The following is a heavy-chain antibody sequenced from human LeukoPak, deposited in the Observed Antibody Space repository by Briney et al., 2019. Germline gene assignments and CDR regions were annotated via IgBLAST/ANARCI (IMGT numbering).Heavy chain of an antibody. CDR3: ARDTGLYSYGRGGFDY. J-gene: IGHJ4*02. D-gene: IGHD5-18*01. V-gene: IGHV1-46*01. Sequence: VASVKVSCKASGYTFTSYYMHWVRQAPGQGLEWMGIINPSGGSTSYAQKFQGRVTMTGDTSTSTVYMELSSLRSEDTAVYYCARDTGLYSYGRGGFDYWGQGTLVTVSS. CDR1: GYTFTSYY. CDR2: INPSGGST.